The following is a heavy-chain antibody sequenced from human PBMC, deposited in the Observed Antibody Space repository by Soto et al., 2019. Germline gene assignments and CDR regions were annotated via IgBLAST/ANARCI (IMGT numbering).Heavy chain of an antibody. Sequence: SETLSLTCTVSGGSISSYYWSWIRQPPGKGLEWIGYIYYSGSTNYNPSLKSRVTISVDTSKNQFSLKLSSVTAADTAVYYCVRQSLGYCSGGSCYADYWGQGTLVTVSS. CDR2: IYYSGST. J-gene: IGHJ4*02. CDR3: VRQSLGYCSGGSCYADY. D-gene: IGHD2-15*01. CDR1: GGSISSYY. V-gene: IGHV4-59*08.